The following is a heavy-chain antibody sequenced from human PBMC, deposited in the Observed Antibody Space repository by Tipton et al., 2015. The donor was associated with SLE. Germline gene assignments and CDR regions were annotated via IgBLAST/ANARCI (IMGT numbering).Heavy chain of an antibody. CDR2: MYHSGSA. J-gene: IGHJ5*02. Sequence: TLSLTCTVSGFSIRNGFYWGWIRPFPGKGLEWIGSMYHSGSAYYNPSLKSRVSISVDTSKNQFSLKLTPVTAADTAVYYCARDQWPWSGYYIWFDPWGQGTLVTVSS. D-gene: IGHD3-3*01. CDR1: GFSIRNGFY. CDR3: ARDQWPWSGYYIWFDP. V-gene: IGHV4-38-2*02.